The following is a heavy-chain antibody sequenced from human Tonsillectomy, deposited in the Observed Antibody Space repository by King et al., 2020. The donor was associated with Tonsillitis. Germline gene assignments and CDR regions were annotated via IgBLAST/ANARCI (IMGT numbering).Heavy chain of an antibody. J-gene: IGHJ3*02. V-gene: IGHV4-39*01. Sequence: LQLQESGPGLVKPSETLSLTCTVSGGSISSSSYYWGWIRQPPGKGLEWIGSIYYSGSTYYNPSLKSRVTISVDTSKNQFSLKLSSVTAADTAVYYCASLPSTYYYDSSGSRKGGAFDIWGQGTMVTVSS. CDR2: IYYSGST. CDR3: ASLPSTYYYDSSGSRKGGAFDI. CDR1: GGSISSSSYY. D-gene: IGHD3-22*01.